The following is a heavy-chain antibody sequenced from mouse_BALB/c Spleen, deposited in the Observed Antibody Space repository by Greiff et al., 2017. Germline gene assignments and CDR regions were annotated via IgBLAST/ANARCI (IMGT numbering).Heavy chain of an antibody. D-gene: IGHD2-2*01. CDR3: ARVGGYDGDFDY. Sequence: QVQLQQSGAELVRPGSSVKISCKASGYAFSSYWMNWVKRRPGQGLEWIGQIYPGDGDTNYNGKFKGKATLTADKSSSTAYMQLSSLTSEDSAVYFCARVGGYDGDFDYWGQGTTRTVSS. V-gene: IGHV1-80*01. CDR2: IYPGDGDT. CDR1: GYAFSSYW. J-gene: IGHJ2*01.